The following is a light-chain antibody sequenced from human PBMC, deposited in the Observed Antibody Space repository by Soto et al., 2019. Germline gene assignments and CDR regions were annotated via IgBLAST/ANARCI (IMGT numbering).Light chain of an antibody. Sequence: QSALTQPASXXXXXXXXXXXXCTGTSSDVGGYNYVSWYQQHPGKAPKLMIYDVSNRPSGVSNRFSGSKSGNTASLTISGLQAEDEADYYCSSYTSSSTLMVFGGGTKLTVL. V-gene: IGLV2-14*01. CDR2: DVS. CDR1: SSDVGGYNY. J-gene: IGLJ2*01. CDR3: SSYTSSSTLMV.